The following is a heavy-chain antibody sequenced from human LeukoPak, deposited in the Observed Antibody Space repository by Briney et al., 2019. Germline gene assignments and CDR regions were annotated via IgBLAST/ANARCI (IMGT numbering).Heavy chain of an antibody. J-gene: IGHJ6*02. Sequence: GRSLRLSCAASGFTFSSYAMHWVRQAPGKGLEWVAVISYDGSNKYYADSVKGRFTISRDNSKNTLYLQMNSLRAEDTAVYYCAREIYGYCSGTSCYGMDVWGQGTTVTVSS. D-gene: IGHD2-2*03. CDR1: GFTFSSYA. CDR2: ISYDGSNK. CDR3: AREIYGYCSGTSCYGMDV. V-gene: IGHV3-30-3*01.